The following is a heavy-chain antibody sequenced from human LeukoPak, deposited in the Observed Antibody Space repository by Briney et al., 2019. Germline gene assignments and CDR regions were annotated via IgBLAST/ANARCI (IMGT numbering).Heavy chain of an antibody. Sequence: SSETLSLTCTVSGGSISSYYWSWIRQPPGKGLEWIGYIYYSGSTNYNPSLKSRVTISVDTSKNQFSLKLSSVTAADTAVCYCARDLWLDYWGQGTLVTVSS. CDR2: IYYSGST. J-gene: IGHJ4*02. V-gene: IGHV4-59*01. CDR3: ARDLWLDY. CDR1: GGSISSYY. D-gene: IGHD5-12*01.